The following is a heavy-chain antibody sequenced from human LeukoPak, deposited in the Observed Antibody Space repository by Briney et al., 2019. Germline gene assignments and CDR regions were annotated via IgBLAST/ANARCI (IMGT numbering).Heavy chain of an antibody. Sequence: SETLSLTCTVSGGSISSHYWSWIRQPPGKGLEWIGYIYYSGSTNYNPSLMSRVTISVDTSKNQFSLKLSSVTAADTAVYYCARGLSIAARLIFDYWGQGTLVTVSS. CDR3: ARGLSIAARLIFDY. D-gene: IGHD6-6*01. V-gene: IGHV4-59*11. CDR2: IYYSGST. CDR1: GGSISSHY. J-gene: IGHJ4*02.